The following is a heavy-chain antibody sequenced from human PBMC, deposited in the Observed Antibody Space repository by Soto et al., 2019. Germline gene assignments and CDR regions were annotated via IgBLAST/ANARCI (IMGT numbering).Heavy chain of an antibody. CDR1: GFTFSSYA. CDR3: APPYSSGWSPIH. D-gene: IGHD6-19*01. J-gene: IGHJ4*02. V-gene: IGHV3-23*01. Sequence: PGGSLRLSCAASGFTFSSYAMSWVRQAPGKGLEWVSAISGSGGSTYYADSVKGRFTISRDNSKNTLYLQMNSLRAEDTAVYYRAPPYSSGWSPIHWGQGTLVTVSS. CDR2: ISGSGGST.